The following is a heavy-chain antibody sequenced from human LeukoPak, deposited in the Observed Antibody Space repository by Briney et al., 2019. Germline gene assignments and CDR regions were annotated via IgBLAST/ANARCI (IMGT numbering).Heavy chain of an antibody. V-gene: IGHV3-74*01. J-gene: IGHJ4*02. CDR2: INGDGSST. CDR1: GFTFSSYW. D-gene: IGHD6-6*01. Sequence: GGSLRLSCAASGFTFSSYWMLWVRQPPGKGLVWVSRINGDGSSTTYADSVKGRFTISRDNAKNTLYLQMNSLRVEDSALYYCAKGGRSSPFDYWGQGTLVTVSS. CDR3: AKGGRSSPFDY.